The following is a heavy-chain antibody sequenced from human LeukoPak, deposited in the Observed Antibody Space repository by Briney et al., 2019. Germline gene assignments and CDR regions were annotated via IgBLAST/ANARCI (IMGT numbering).Heavy chain of an antibody. CDR1: GGTFNYYT. V-gene: IGHV1-69*05. CDR3: ARDREQLNSFDY. Sequence: SVKVSCKASGGTFNYYTINWVRQAPGQGLEWMGRIIPIFGTANYAQKFQGRVTITTDESTSTAYMELSSLRSEDTAVYYCARDREQLNSFDYWGQGTLVTVSS. J-gene: IGHJ4*02. CDR2: IIPIFGTA. D-gene: IGHD5-18*01.